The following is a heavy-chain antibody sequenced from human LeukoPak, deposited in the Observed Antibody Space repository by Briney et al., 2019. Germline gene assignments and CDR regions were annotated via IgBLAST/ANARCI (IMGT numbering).Heavy chain of an antibody. CDR2: ISSSSSYI. J-gene: IGHJ4*02. D-gene: IGHD6-19*01. CDR3: ARDRVKIRSKGGLAGHFDY. V-gene: IGHV3-21*01. Sequence: GGSLRLSCAASGFTVSSNYMSWVRQAPGKGLEWVSSISSSSSYIYYADSVKGRFTISRDNAKNSLYLQMNSLRAEDTAVYYCARDRVKIRSKGGLAGHFDYWGQGTLVTVSS. CDR1: GFTVSSNY.